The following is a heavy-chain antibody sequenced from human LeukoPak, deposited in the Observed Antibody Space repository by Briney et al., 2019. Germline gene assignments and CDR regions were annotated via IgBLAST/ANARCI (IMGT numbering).Heavy chain of an antibody. CDR1: GGSISSYY. Sequence: SETLSLTCTVSGGSISSYYWSWIRQPPGKGLEWIGYIYYSGSTNYNPSLKSRVTISVDTSKNQFSLKLSSVTAADTAVYYCARGFTLFDPWGQGTLVTVSS. CDR3: ARGFTLFDP. D-gene: IGHD2/OR15-2a*01. V-gene: IGHV4-59*01. J-gene: IGHJ5*02. CDR2: IYYSGST.